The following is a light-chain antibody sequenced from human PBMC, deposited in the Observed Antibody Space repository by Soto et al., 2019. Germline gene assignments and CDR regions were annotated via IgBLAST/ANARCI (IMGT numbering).Light chain of an antibody. Sequence: EIVMTQSPATLSVSPGERATLSCRASQSGSSNLAWYQQKPGQAPRLLIYGASTRATGIPARFSGSGSGTECTLTISSLQSEDFAVYYCQQYNNWPPMYTFGQGTKLEIK. CDR3: QQYNNWPPMYT. J-gene: IGKJ2*01. V-gene: IGKV3-15*01. CDR2: GAS. CDR1: QSGSSN.